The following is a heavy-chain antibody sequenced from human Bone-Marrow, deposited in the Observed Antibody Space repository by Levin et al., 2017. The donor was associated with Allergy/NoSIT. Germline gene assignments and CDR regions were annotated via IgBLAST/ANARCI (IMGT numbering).Heavy chain of an antibody. V-gene: IGHV3-30*18. D-gene: IGHD3-22*01. CDR2: ISSDGINK. CDR3: TKSQFQGGYPFDY. J-gene: IGHJ4*02. CDR1: GFTFSSYG. Sequence: PAASVKVSCAASGFTFSSYGVHWVRQAPGKGLEWVALISSDGINKNYAHSVKGRFTISRDNSKNTLYLQMNSLRTDDTAVYYCTKSQFQGGYPFDYWGQGALVTVSS.